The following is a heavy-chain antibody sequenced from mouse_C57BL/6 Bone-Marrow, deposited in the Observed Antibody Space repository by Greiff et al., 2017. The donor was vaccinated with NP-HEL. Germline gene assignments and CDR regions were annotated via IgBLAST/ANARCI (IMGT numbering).Heavy chain of an antibody. CDR2: ISNGGGST. CDR1: GFTFSDYY. V-gene: IGHV5-12*01. Sequence: EVKVVESGGGLVQPGGSLKLSCAASGFTFSDYYMYWVRQTPEKRLEWVAYISNGGGSTYYPDTVKGRFTISRDNAKNTLYLQMSRLKSEDTAMYYCARQGGYSKSPMDYWGQGTSVTVSS. D-gene: IGHD2-5*01. J-gene: IGHJ4*01. CDR3: ARQGGYSKSPMDY.